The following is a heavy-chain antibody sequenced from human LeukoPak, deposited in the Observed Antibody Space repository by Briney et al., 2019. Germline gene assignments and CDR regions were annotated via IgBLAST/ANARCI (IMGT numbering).Heavy chain of an antibody. D-gene: IGHD2-2*01. V-gene: IGHV4-34*01. J-gene: IGHJ6*03. CDR1: GGTFSGYY. CDR3: ASVGYCSSTSCPAGPYYYYYMDV. CDR2: SNDSGGT. Sequence: SETLSLTCAVYGGTFSGYYWSWIRQPPGKRLEWVGESNDSGGTNYNPSLKSRVTISVDTSKNQFSLKLSSVTAADTAVYYCASVGYCSSTSCPAGPYYYYYMDVWGKGTTVTVSS.